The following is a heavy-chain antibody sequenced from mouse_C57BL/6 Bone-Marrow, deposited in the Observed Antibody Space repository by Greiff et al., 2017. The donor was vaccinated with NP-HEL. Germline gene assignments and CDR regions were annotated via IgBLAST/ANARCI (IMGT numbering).Heavy chain of an antibody. V-gene: IGHV6-6*01. CDR1: GFTFSDAW. CDR3: TRNVYWYFDV. Sequence: EVQGVASGGGLVQPGGSMKLSCAASGFTFSDAWMDWVRQPPEKGLEWVAEIRNKANNHATYYAESVKGGFNISRDDSNSSVFLQMNSLRAEDTGIYSCTRNVYWYFDVWGTGTTVTVPS. J-gene: IGHJ1*03. CDR2: IRNKANNHAT.